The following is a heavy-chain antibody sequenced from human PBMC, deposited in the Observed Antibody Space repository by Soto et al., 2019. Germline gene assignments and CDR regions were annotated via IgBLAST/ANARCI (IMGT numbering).Heavy chain of an antibody. CDR3: ARQGLRWYDAFDI. D-gene: IGHD4-17*01. CDR1: GGSISSSSYY. J-gene: IGHJ3*02. CDR2: IYYSGST. V-gene: IGHV4-39*01. Sequence: SETLSLTCTVSGGSISSSSYYWGWIRQPPGKGLEWIGSIYYSGSTYYNPSLKSRVTISVDTSKNQFSLKLSSVTAADTAVYYCARQGLRWYDAFDIWGQGTMVTVSS.